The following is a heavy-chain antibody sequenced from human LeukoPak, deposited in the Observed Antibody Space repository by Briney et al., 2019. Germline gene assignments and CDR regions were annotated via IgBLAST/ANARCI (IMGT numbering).Heavy chain of an antibody. Sequence: SETLSLTCAVYGGSFSGYYWGWIRQPPGKGLEWIGEINHSGSTNYNPSLKSRVTISVDTSKNQFSLKLSSVTAADTAVYYCARGLKGGYCSSTSCYKDYWGQGTLVTVSS. CDR2: INHSGST. CDR1: GGSFSGYY. V-gene: IGHV4-34*01. J-gene: IGHJ4*02. CDR3: ARGLKGGYCSSTSCYKDY. D-gene: IGHD2-2*02.